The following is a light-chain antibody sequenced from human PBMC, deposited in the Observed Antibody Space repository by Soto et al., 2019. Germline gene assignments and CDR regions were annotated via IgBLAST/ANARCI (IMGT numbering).Light chain of an antibody. CDR2: GAS. J-gene: IGKJ5*01. CDR3: QHSSTSPPIP. V-gene: IGKV3-20*01. Sequence: IGLRQGRGTQYFTPNERATLSCRSSQSVSSSFLAWYQQKPGQAPRLPIFGASTRATGIPDRFSGSGSGTDFTLIIDRLEPEDFAVYYCQHSSTSPPIPFGQGTRLEI. CDR1: QSVSSSF.